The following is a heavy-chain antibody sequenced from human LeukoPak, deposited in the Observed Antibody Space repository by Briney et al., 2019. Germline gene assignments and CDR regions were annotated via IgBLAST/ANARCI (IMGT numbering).Heavy chain of an antibody. CDR1: GFTFSSYW. Sequence: GGSLRLSCAASGFTFSSYWMSWVRQAPGKGLEWVANIKQDGSEKYYVDSVKGRFTISRDNAKNSLYLQMNSLRAEDTAVYYCARSGDSSGYYYVSYYYYYMDVWGKGTTVTISS. V-gene: IGHV3-7*01. CDR2: IKQDGSEK. D-gene: IGHD3-22*01. CDR3: ARSGDSSGYYYVSYYYYYMDV. J-gene: IGHJ6*03.